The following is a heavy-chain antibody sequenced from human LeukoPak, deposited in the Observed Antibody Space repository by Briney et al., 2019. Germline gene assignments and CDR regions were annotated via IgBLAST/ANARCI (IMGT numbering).Heavy chain of an antibody. Sequence: GGSLRLSCAASGFTFTSYAMSWVRQAPGKGLELVSGISGSGGRTDYADSVKGRFTISRDNSKNTLYLQMNSLRAEDTAVYYCAKGWFDPWGQGTLVTVSS. J-gene: IGHJ5*02. CDR1: GFTFTSYA. CDR3: AKGWFDP. CDR2: ISGSGGRT. V-gene: IGHV3-23*01.